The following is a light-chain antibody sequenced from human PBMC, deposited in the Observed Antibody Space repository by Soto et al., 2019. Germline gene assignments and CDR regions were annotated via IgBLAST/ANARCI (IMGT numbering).Light chain of an antibody. CDR1: QTISSW. Sequence: DIQMTQSPSTLSGSVGDRVTITCRASQTISSWLAWYQQKPGKAPKLLIYKASTLKSGVPSRFSGSGSGTDFILTISSLQSEDFAVYYCQQHTDWPPITFG. V-gene: IGKV1-5*03. CDR3: QQHTDWPPIT. J-gene: IGKJ5*01. CDR2: KAS.